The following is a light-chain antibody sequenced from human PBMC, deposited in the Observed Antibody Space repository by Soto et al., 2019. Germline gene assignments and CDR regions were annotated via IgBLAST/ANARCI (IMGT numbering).Light chain of an antibody. J-gene: IGKJ2*01. CDR1: QSVLYSTNNKNY. Sequence: DIVMTQSPDSLAVSLGERTTINCKSSQSVLYSTNNKNYLAWYQQKPGQPPKLLIYWASTRESGVPDRSSGSGSGTDFTLTISSLQAEDVAVYYCQQYYSAPYTFGQGTNLEIK. CDR3: QQYYSAPYT. V-gene: IGKV4-1*01. CDR2: WAS.